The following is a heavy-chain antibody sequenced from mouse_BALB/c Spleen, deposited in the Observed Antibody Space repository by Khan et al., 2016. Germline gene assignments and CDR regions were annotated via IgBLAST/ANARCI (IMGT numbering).Heavy chain of an antibody. J-gene: IGHJ2*01. Sequence: QIQLVQSGPELKKPGETVKISCKASGYTFTNYGMNWVKQAPGKGLKWMGWINTYTGEPTYADDFKGRFAFSLETSASTAYLQINNLKNEDTATYCCARIITTVVGYFDYWGQGTTLTVSS. V-gene: IGHV9-3-1*01. CDR3: ARIITTVVGYFDY. D-gene: IGHD1-1*01. CDR2: INTYTGEP. CDR1: GYTFTNYG.